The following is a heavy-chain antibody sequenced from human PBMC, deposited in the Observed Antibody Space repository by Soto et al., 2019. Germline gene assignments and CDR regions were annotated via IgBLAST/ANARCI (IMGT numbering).Heavy chain of an antibody. V-gene: IGHV3-53*02. CDR2: IYSGGST. CDR1: GFTVSDNY. CDR3: ARGKHVIASNPSNYYFDY. Sequence: EVQLVETGGGSIQPGGSLRLSCAASGFTVSDNYMSWVRQAPGKGLEWGSVIYSGGSTYYADSVKGRITISRDNSKNTLYLQMNSLRGEDTAVYYCARGKHVIASNPSNYYFDYWGQGTLVTVSS. J-gene: IGHJ4*02. D-gene: IGHD6-13*01.